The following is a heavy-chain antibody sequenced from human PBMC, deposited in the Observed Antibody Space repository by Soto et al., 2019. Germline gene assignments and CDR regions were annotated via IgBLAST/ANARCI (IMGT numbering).Heavy chain of an antibody. Sequence: GGSLRLSCAASGFTFSSYAMSWVRQAPGKGLEWVSALSGNGGSTYYADSVKGRFTISRDNSKNTLYLQMNSLRAEDTAVYYCAKDRAVVVPAAPTDWGQGTLVTVSS. CDR2: LSGNGGST. CDR1: GFTFSSYA. D-gene: IGHD2-2*01. J-gene: IGHJ4*02. CDR3: AKDRAVVVPAAPTD. V-gene: IGHV3-23*01.